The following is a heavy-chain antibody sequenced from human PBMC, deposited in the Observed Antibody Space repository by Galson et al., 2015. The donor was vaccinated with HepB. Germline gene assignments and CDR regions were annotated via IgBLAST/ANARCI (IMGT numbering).Heavy chain of an antibody. CDR2: ISSSGSTI. D-gene: IGHD3-9*01. CDR1: GFTFSRYE. J-gene: IGHJ4*02. CDR3: ARGSEVRYFDWLSPSPFDY. Sequence: SLRLSCAASGFTFSRYEMNWVRQAPGKGLEWVSYISSSGSTIYYADSVKGRFTISKDNAKNSLYLQMNSLRAEDTAVYYCARGSEVRYFDWLSPSPFDYWGQGTLVTVSS. V-gene: IGHV3-48*03.